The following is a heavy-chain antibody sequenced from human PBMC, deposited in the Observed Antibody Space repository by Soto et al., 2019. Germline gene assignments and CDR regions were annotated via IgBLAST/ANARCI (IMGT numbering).Heavy chain of an antibody. D-gene: IGHD1-26*01. J-gene: IGHJ6*02. CDR1: GYTFTTSG. Sequence: QVQLVQSGPEVKKPGASVKVSCEASGYTFTTSGISWVRQAPGQGLEWMGRISTYNGDTNSAQKFQGRVTMTADTSTRTVYMELMSLKSDDTAVYYCARQGSWPYYYYGLDVWGQGTTVTVSS. CDR2: ISTYNGDT. CDR3: ARQGSWPYYYYGLDV. V-gene: IGHV1-18*01.